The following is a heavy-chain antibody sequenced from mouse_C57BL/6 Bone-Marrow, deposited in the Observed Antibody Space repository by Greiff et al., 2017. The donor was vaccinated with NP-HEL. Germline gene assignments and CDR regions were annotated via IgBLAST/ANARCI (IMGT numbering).Heavy chain of an antibody. CDR2: INPYNGGT. CDR3: ARSPYDYDAWFAY. V-gene: IGHV1-19*01. CDR1: GYTFTDYY. D-gene: IGHD2-4*01. J-gene: IGHJ3*01. Sequence: VQLQQSGPVLVKPGASVKMSCKASGYTFTDYYMNWVKQSHGKSLEWIGVINPYNGGTSYNQKFKGKATLTVDKSSSTAYMELNSLTSEDSAVYYCARSPYDYDAWFAYWDQGTLVTVSA.